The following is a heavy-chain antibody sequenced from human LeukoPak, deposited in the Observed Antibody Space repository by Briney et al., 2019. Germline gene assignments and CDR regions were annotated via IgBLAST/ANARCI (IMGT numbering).Heavy chain of an antibody. CDR2: ISSSSSYI. D-gene: IGHD3-22*01. Sequence: GGSLRLSCAASGFTFSSYSMNWVRQAPGKGLEWVSSISSSSSYIYYADSVKGRFTISRDNAKNSLYLQMNSLRAEDTAVYYCARFGDYYDSSGYYGYYFDYWGQGTLVTVSS. J-gene: IGHJ4*02. CDR3: ARFGDYYDSSGYYGYYFDY. V-gene: IGHV3-21*01. CDR1: GFTFSSYS.